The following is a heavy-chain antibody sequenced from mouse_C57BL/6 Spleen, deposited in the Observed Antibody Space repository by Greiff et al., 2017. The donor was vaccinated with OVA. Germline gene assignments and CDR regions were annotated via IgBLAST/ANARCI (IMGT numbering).Heavy chain of an antibody. CDR2: IYPSDSET. CDR3: ARYYNPYYFDV. D-gene: IGHD2-12*01. Sequence: VQLQQPGAELVRPGSSVKLSCKASGYTFTSYWMDWVKQRPGQGLEWIGNIYPSDSETHYNQKFKDKATLTVDKSSSTAYMQLSSLTSEDAAVYDCARYYNPYYFDVGGKGTTLTVSS. CDR1: GYTFTSYW. V-gene: IGHV1-61*01. J-gene: IGHJ2*01.